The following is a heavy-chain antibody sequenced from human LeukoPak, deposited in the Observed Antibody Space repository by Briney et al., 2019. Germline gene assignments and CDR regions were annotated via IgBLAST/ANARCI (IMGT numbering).Heavy chain of an antibody. D-gene: IGHD3-22*01. J-gene: IGHJ6*03. CDR3: AREHNSSGYYFNYYYYYIDV. Sequence: SETLSLTCTVSGYSISSGYYWGWIRQPPGKGLEWIGSISYSGTTYYSPSLKSRVTISVDTSKNQFSLKLTSVTAADTAVYYCAREHNSSGYYFNYYYYYIDVWGKGTRVTVSS. V-gene: IGHV4-38-2*02. CDR1: GYSISSGYY. CDR2: ISYSGTT.